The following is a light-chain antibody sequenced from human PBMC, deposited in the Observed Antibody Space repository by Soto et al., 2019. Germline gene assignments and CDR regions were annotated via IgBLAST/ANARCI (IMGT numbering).Light chain of an antibody. CDR2: DVN. J-gene: IGLJ2*01. Sequence: QSALTQPPSASGSPGQSVTISCTGTGSDIGLYNYVSWYQQHPGKAPKLMLYDVNKRPLGVPDRFSGSKSGSTASLTVSGLQAEDEAEYHCSSYAGDNNLLFGGGTKLTVL. CDR1: GSDIGLYNY. V-gene: IGLV2-8*01. CDR3: SSYAGDNNLL.